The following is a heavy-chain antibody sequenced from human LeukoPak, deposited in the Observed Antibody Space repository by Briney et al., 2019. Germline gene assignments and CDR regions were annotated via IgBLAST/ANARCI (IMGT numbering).Heavy chain of an antibody. D-gene: IGHD3-22*01. J-gene: IGHJ4*02. CDR3: ARGYYDSSGEFDY. Sequence: PGGSLRLSCAASGFTVSSNYMSWVRQAPGKGLEWVSVIYSGGSTYYADSVKGRFTISRDNSKNTLYLQMNSLRAEDTAVYYCARGYYDSSGEFDYSGQGTLGTVSS. V-gene: IGHV3-66*01. CDR1: GFTVSSNY. CDR2: IYSGGST.